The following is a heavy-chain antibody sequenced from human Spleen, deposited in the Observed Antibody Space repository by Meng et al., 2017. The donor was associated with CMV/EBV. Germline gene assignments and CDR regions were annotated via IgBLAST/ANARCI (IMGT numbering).Heavy chain of an antibody. J-gene: IGHJ4*02. CDR3: ARGEKPLSARYGDYDY. V-gene: IGHV1-18*01. D-gene: IGHD4-17*01. CDR2: ISAYHGNT. CDR1: GGAFNSSV. Sequence: ASVKVSCKASGGAFNSSVVSWVRQAPGQGLEWMGWISAYHGNTDYAQKLQGRVTMTTDTSTSTAYMELRSLRSDDTAVYYCARGEKPLSARYGDYDYWGQGTLVTVSS.